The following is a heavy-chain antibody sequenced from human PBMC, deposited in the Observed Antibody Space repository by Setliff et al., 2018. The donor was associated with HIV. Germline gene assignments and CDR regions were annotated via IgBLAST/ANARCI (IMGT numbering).Heavy chain of an antibody. V-gene: IGHV1-46*01. CDR3: ARDVAVAATEF. CDR1: GYAFTSQF. Sequence: ASVKVSCKASGYAFTSQFMHWVRQAPGQGLEWMGIISPSGDRTTYAQRFRGRVTMTSDTSTGTVYMELSSLKGDDTAVYYCARDVAVAATEFWGQGIQVTVSS. D-gene: IGHD6-19*01. J-gene: IGHJ4*02. CDR2: ISPSGDRT.